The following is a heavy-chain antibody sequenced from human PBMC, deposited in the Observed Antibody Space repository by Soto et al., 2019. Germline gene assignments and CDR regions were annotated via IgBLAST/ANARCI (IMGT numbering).Heavy chain of an antibody. CDR1: GFTFSSYD. D-gene: IGHD2-15*01. CDR2: IWYGGNNK. Sequence: GGSLRLSCAASGFTFSSYDMHWVRQAPGKGLEWVAIIWYGGNNKYYADSVKGRFTISRDNSKNTLFLQMNSLRAEDTAMYYCARNNGLGYNWFDPWGQGTLVTVSS. V-gene: IGHV3-33*01. CDR3: ARNNGLGYNWFDP. J-gene: IGHJ5*02.